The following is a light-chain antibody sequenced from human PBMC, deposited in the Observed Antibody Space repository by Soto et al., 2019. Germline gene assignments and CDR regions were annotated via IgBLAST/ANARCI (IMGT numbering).Light chain of an antibody. CDR2: DVS. CDR1: SSDVGGYNY. J-gene: IGLJ2*01. Sequence: QSVLTQPASVSGSTGQSLTISCTGTSSDVGGYNYVSWYQQHPGKAPKLMIYDVSNRPSGISNRFSGSKSGNTASLTISGLQAEDEADYYCSSYTTSSAPHVLFGGGTQLTVL. CDR3: SSYTTSSAPHVL. V-gene: IGLV2-14*03.